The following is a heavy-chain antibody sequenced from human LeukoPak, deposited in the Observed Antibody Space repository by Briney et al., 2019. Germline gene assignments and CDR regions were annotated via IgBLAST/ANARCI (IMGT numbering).Heavy chain of an antibody. D-gene: IGHD1-26*01. Sequence: PSETLSLTCTVSGGSISSSSYYWGWIRQPPGKGLEWIGSIYYTGSTYYNPSLKSRVTISVDTSKNQFSLKLTSVTAADTAVYYCARDIAKVGATKKYYFDYWGQGTLVTVSS. CDR3: ARDIAKVGATKKYYFDY. CDR2: IYYTGST. J-gene: IGHJ4*02. V-gene: IGHV4-39*02. CDR1: GGSISSSSYY.